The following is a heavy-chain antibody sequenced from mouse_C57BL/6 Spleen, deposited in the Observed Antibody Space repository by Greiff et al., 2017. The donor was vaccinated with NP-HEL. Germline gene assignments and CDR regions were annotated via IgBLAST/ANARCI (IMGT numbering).Heavy chain of an antibody. D-gene: IGHD1-1*01. Sequence: VQLQQSGAELVRPGSSVKLSCKASGYTFTSYWMHWVKQRPIQGLEWIGNIDPSDSETHYNQKFKDKATLTVDKSSSTAYMQLSSLTSEDSAVYYCATDYGSSFDVWGTGTTVTVSS. CDR3: ATDYGSSFDV. CDR1: GYTFTSYW. CDR2: IDPSDSET. V-gene: IGHV1-52*01. J-gene: IGHJ1*03.